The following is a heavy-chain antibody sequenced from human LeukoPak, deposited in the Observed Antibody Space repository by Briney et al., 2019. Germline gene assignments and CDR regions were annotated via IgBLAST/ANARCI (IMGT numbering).Heavy chain of an antibody. CDR3: ASSLAVAGTGGWFDP. CDR2: ISGGSSTI. V-gene: IGHV3-48*04. Sequence: GGSLRLSCAAFGFTFSSSSMNWVRQAPGKGLEWVSYISGGSSTIHYADSVKGRFTISRDNAKNSLFLQMNSLRAEDTAVYYCASSLAVAGTGGWFDPWGRGNLVTVSS. D-gene: IGHD6-13*01. CDR1: GFTFSSSS. J-gene: IGHJ5*02.